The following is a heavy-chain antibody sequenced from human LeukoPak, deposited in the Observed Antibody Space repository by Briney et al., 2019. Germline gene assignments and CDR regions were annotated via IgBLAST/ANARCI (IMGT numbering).Heavy chain of an antibody. Sequence: ASVKVSCKASGGTFISYAISWVRQAPGQGLEWMGGIIPIFGTANYAQKFQGRVTITADKSTSTAYMELSSLRSEDAAVYYCARGTTTMVRGVMDYYGMDVWGKGTTVTVSS. CDR2: IIPIFGTA. CDR1: GGTFISYA. J-gene: IGHJ6*04. D-gene: IGHD3-10*01. CDR3: ARGTTTMVRGVMDYYGMDV. V-gene: IGHV1-69*06.